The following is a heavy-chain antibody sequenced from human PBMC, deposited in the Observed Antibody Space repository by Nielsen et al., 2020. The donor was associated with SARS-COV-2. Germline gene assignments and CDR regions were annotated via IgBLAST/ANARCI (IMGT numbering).Heavy chain of an antibody. D-gene: IGHD2-15*01. V-gene: IGHV1-2*06. J-gene: IGHJ3*02. CDR1: GYTFTDYY. CDR2: INPNSGGT. CDR3: ARGSIGWHDAFDI. Sequence: ASVKVSCKASGYTFTDYYVHWVRQAPGQGLEWMGRINPNSGGTNYAQKFQGRVTKTRDTSISTAYLELSSLRSDDTAVYYCARGSIGWHDAFDIWGQGTMVTVSS.